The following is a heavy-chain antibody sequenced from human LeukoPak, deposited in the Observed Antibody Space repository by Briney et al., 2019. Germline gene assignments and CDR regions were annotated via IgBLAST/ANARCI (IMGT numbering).Heavy chain of an antibody. CDR3: AKELYRYYYYGMDV. D-gene: IGHD2-2*01. Sequence: GESLRLSCAASGFTFSSYGMHWVRQAPGKGLEWVAVISYDGSNKYYADSVKGRFTISRDNSKNTLYLQMNSLRAEDTAVYYCAKELYRYYYYGMDVWGKGTTVTVSS. CDR2: ISYDGSNK. CDR1: GFTFSSYG. J-gene: IGHJ6*04. V-gene: IGHV3-30*18.